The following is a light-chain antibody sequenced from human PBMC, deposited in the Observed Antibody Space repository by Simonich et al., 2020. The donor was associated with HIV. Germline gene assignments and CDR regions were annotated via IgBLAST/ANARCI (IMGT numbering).Light chain of an antibody. CDR1: QSLVHSDGNTY. J-gene: IGKJ4*01. V-gene: IGKV2-30*02. Sequence: DVVMTQSPLSLPVTLGQPASISCRSSQSLVHSDGNTYLNWFQQRPGQSPRRLIYKVSNRDSGVPDRFSGSGSGTDFTLKISRVEAEDVGVYYCMQSIQVPHTFGGGTKVEIK. CDR3: MQSIQVPHT. CDR2: KVS.